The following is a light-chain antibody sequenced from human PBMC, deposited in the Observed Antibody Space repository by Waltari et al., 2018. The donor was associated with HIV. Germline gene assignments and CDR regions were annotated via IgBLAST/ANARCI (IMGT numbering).Light chain of an antibody. J-gene: IGLJ2*01. CDR1: NSNIGSNT. CDR2: NKY. V-gene: IGLV1-44*01. CDR3: AAWDGSLLGVL. Sequence: QSVLTQPPSASGTPGQRVTIACSGSNSNIGSNTVNWYKQVPGTAPKLLIYNKYERPSGVPDLFSGSKSGSSASLAISGLQSEDDGDYYCAAWDGSLLGVLFGGGTKLTVL.